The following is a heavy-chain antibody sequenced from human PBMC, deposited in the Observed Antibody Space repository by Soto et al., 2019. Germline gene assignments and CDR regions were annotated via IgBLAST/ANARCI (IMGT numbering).Heavy chain of an antibody. Sequence: SETLSLTYAVYDGSFSGYYWSWIRQPPGKGLEWIGEINHSGSTNYNPSLKSRVTISVDTSKNQFSLKLSSVTAADTAVYYCARGREVTIFGVVIGEGLDYWGQGTLVTVSS. V-gene: IGHV4-34*01. CDR2: INHSGST. D-gene: IGHD3-3*01. CDR1: DGSFSGYY. CDR3: ARGREVTIFGVVIGEGLDY. J-gene: IGHJ4*02.